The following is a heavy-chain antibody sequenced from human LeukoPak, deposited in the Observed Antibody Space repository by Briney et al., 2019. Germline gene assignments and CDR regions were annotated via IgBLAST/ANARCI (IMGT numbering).Heavy chain of an antibody. CDR1: GFTFSSYS. V-gene: IGHV3-21*01. CDR3: ARDPEYYDSSGYGDY. D-gene: IGHD3-22*01. J-gene: IGHJ4*02. Sequence: AGGSLRLSCAASGFTFSSYSMNWVRQAPGKGLEWVSSISSSSSYIYYADSVKGRFTISRDNAKNSLYLQMNSLRAEDTAVYYRARDPEYYDSSGYGDYWGQGTLVTVSS. CDR2: ISSSSSYI.